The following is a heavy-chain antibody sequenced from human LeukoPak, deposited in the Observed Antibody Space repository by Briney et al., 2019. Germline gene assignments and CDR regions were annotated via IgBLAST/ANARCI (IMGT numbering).Heavy chain of an antibody. D-gene: IGHD3-3*01. V-gene: IGHV3-11*01. J-gene: IGHJ6*02. CDR2: ISSSGSTI. Sequence: GRSLRLSCAASGFTFSDYYMSWIRQAPGKGLEWVSYISSSGSTIYYADSVKGRFTISRDNAKNSLYLQMNSLRAEDTAVYYCARATSRVENYYYYGMDVWGQGTTVTVSS. CDR3: ARATSRVENYYYYGMDV. CDR1: GFTFSDYY.